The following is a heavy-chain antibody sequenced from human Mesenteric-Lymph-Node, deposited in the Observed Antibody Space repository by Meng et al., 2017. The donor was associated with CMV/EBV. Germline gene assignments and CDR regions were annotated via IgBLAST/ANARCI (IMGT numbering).Heavy chain of an antibody. Sequence: GGSLRLSCAASGFTFSSYSMNWVRQAPGKGLEWVSSISSSSSYIYYADSVKGRFTISRDIPGNSLYLQMNSLRVEDTGVYYCATDPDYDYDFDYWGQGTLVTVSS. CDR3: ATDPDYDYDFDY. D-gene: IGHD4-17*01. CDR2: ISSSSSYI. CDR1: GFTFSSYS. V-gene: IGHV3-21*06. J-gene: IGHJ4*02.